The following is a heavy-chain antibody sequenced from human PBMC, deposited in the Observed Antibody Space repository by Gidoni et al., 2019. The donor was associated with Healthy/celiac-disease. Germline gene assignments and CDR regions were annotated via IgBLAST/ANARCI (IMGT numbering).Heavy chain of an antibody. CDR2: INPSGGST. J-gene: IGHJ6*02. V-gene: IGHV1-46*01. CDR1: GYSFTSYH. D-gene: IGHD3-16*01. CDR3: ARDSNYVSEYYYGMDV. Sequence: QVQLVQSGAEVKKPGASVKVSCKAFGYSFTSYHMHWVRQAPGQGLEWMGIINPSGGSTSYAQKFQGRVTTTRDTSTSTVYMEMSSLRSEDTAVYYCARDSNYVSEYYYGMDVWGQGTTVTVSS.